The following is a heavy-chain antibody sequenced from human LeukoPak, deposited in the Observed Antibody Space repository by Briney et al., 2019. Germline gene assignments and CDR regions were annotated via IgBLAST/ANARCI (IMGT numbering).Heavy chain of an antibody. CDR2: INSDGINT. CDR1: GFTFDDYA. D-gene: IGHD3-22*01. Sequence: GGSLRLSCAASGFTFDDYAMHWVRQAPGKGLVWVSRINSDGINTSYADSVKGRFTISRDNAKNTLNLQMNSLRAEDTAVYCCARDLGQYYDTSDNWFDPWGQGTLVTVSS. CDR3: ARDLGQYYDTSDNWFDP. V-gene: IGHV3-74*01. J-gene: IGHJ5*02.